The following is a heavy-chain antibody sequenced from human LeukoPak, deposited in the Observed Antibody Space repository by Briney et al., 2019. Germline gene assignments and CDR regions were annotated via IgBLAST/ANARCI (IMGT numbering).Heavy chain of an antibody. CDR1: GFSFGGYA. D-gene: IGHD2-21*02. CDR3: VKSGGYATAIRYFDL. J-gene: IGHJ2*01. V-gene: IGHV3-9*01. Sequence: AGGSLRLSCAASGFSFGGYALHWVRQAPGKGLEWVASISWNSGDIVHADSVKGRFTISRDNAKNSLYLQMDSLRTEDTALYYCVKSGGYATAIRYFDLWGRGTLVTVSP. CDR2: ISWNSGDI.